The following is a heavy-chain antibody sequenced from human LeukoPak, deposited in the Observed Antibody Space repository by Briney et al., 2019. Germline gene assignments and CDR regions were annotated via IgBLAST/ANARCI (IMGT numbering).Heavy chain of an antibody. J-gene: IGHJ4*02. CDR3: ARLSAMVRGPEDIFYFEY. Sequence: GGSLRLSCEISGFSFSTYWMSWVHQAPGKGLEWVANIRPDGSEKYYVDSVKGRFTISRDIAKQSVFLQMTSLRVEDTAVYYCARLSAMVRGPEDIFYFEYWGLGTLVTVSS. CDR2: IRPDGSEK. D-gene: IGHD3-10*01. V-gene: IGHV3-7*01. CDR1: GFSFSTYW.